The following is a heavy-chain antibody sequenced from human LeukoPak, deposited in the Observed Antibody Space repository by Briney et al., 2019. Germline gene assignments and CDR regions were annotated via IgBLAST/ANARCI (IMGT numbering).Heavy chain of an antibody. D-gene: IGHD6-13*01. CDR1: GYSFTSYW. Sequence: PGASLKISSKGFGYSFTSYWIGWVRQMPGKGLEWLGIIYPGDSDTRYRPSFQGQVTISADKSITTAYLQWSSLKASDTAMYYCARGIAAAGVTKFDYWGQGTLVTVSS. V-gene: IGHV5-51*01. CDR2: IYPGDSDT. J-gene: IGHJ4*02. CDR3: ARGIAAAGVTKFDY.